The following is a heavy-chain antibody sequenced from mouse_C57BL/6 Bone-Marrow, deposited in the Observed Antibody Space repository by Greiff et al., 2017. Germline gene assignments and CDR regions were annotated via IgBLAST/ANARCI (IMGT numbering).Heavy chain of an antibody. D-gene: IGHD1-1*01. CDR1: GYTFTSYW. V-gene: IGHV1-55*01. CDR2: ISPGSGST. Sequence: QVQLQQSGAELVKPGASVKMSCKASGYTFTSYWITWVKQRPGQGLEWIGDISPGSGSTNYNEKFKSKATLTVDTSSSTAYMQLSSLTSEDSAVYYCARKAVYYGGAMDYWGQGTSVTVSS. CDR3: ARKAVYYGGAMDY. J-gene: IGHJ4*01.